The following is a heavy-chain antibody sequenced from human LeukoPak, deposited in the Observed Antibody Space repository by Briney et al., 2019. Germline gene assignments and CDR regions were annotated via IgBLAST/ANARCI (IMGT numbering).Heavy chain of an antibody. Sequence: PGGSLRLSCAASGFSLSGYWMSWVRQAPGKGLEWVARLHADGNEKYFVDSVKGRFTVSGDNAKNSLYLQMNSLRVEDTAVYYCARGGYSFDYLGQGTLVTVSS. D-gene: IGHD5-12*01. J-gene: IGHJ4*02. CDR1: GFSLSGYW. CDR2: LHADGNEK. V-gene: IGHV3-7*01. CDR3: ARGGYSFDY.